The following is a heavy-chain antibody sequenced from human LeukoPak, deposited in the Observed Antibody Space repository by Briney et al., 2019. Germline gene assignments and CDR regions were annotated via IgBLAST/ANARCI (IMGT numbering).Heavy chain of an antibody. Sequence: GSLRLSCAASGFTFSSYAMSWVRQAPGKGLEWVSAISSSGDTTYYADSVKGRFTISRDNSGNTLYLQMNSLRAEDTAIYYCAKTVRLRAMAYYFDYWGQGTLVTVSS. CDR2: ISSSGDTT. V-gene: IGHV3-23*01. CDR3: AKTVRLRAMAYYFDY. D-gene: IGHD5-18*01. J-gene: IGHJ4*02. CDR1: GFTFSSYA.